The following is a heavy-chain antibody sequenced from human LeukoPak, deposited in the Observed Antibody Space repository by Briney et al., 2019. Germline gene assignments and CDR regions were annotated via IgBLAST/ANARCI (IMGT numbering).Heavy chain of an antibody. J-gene: IGHJ5*02. Sequence: GASVRVSCKASGYTFTGYYMHWVRQAPGQGLEWMGWINPNSGGTNYAQKFQGRVTMTRDTSISTAYMELSRLRPDDTAVYYCARTKPYSSSSAVSCFDPWGQGTLVTVSS. CDR3: ARTKPYSSSSAVSCFDP. V-gene: IGHV1-2*02. CDR1: GYTFTGYY. D-gene: IGHD6-6*01. CDR2: INPNSGGT.